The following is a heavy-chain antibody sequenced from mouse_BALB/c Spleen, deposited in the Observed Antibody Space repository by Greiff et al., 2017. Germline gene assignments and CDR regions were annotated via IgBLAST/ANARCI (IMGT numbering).Heavy chain of an antibody. D-gene: IGHD1-1*01. V-gene: IGHV5-4*02. Sequence: EVNVVESGGGLVKPGGSLKLSCAASGFTFSDYYMYWVRQTPEKRLEWVATISDGGSYTYYPDSVKGRFTISRDNAKNNLYLQMSSLKSEDTAMYYCARDSIGGDYYGSSFFAYWGQGTLVTVAA. J-gene: IGHJ3*01. CDR2: ISDGGSYT. CDR1: GFTFSDYY. CDR3: ARDSIGGDYYGSSFFAY.